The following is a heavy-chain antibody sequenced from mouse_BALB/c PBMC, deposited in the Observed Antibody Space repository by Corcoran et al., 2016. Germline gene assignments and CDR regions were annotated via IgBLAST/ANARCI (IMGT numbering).Heavy chain of an antibody. D-gene: IGHD1-2*01. CDR1: GYTFSSYW. V-gene: IGHV1-9*01. CDR2: ILPGSGST. J-gene: IGHJ4*01. CDR3: ARRYTTATWYAMDY. Sequence: VQLQQSGAELMKPGASVKISCKATGYTFSSYWIEWVKQRPGHGLEWIGEILPGSGSTNYNEKFKGKATFTADTSSNTAYMQLSSLTSEDSAVYYCARRYTTATWYAMDYWGQGTSVTVSS.